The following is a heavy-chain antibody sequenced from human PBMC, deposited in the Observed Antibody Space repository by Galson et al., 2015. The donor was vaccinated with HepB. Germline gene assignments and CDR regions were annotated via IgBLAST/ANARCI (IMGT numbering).Heavy chain of an antibody. D-gene: IGHD3-16*02. CDR3: ARSLWGSYRPHFDY. J-gene: IGHJ4*02. Sequence: SVKVSCKASGYTFTSYAMHWVRQAPGQRLEWMGWINAGNGNTKYSQKFQGRVTITRDTSASTAYMELSSLRSEDTAVYYCARSLWGSYRPHFDYWGQGTLVTVSS. CDR1: GYTFTSYA. V-gene: IGHV1-3*01. CDR2: INAGNGNT.